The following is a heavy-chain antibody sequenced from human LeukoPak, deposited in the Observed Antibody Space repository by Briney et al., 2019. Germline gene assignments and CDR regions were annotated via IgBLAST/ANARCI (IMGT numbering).Heavy chain of an antibody. J-gene: IGHJ4*02. CDR3: ARHGNWNPFDY. V-gene: IGHV4-59*08. Sequence: SETLSLTCTVSGGSISSYYWSWIRQPPGKGLEWIGYISYSGSTNYNPSLKSRVTMSVDTSKNQFSLKLSSLTAADTAVYYCARHGNWNPFDYWGQGTLVTVSS. CDR2: ISYSGST. D-gene: IGHD1-20*01. CDR1: GGSISSYY.